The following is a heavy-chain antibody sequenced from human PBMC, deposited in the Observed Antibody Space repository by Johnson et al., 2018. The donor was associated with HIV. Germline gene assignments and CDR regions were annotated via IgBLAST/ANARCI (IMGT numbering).Heavy chain of an antibody. Sequence: VQLVESGGGVVQPGMSLRLSCAASGFTFSSYGMHWVRQAPGKGLEWVAVIWYDGSNKYYADSVKGRFTISIDNSKNTLYLQMNSLRAEDTAVYYCGSSRGAFDIWGQGTMVTVSS. V-gene: IGHV3-33*01. CDR3: GSSRGAFDI. CDR1: GFTFSSYG. CDR2: IWYDGSNK. D-gene: IGHD6-13*01. J-gene: IGHJ3*02.